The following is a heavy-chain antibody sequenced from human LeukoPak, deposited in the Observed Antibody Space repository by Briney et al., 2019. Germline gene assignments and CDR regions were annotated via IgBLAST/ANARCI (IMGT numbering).Heavy chain of an antibody. CDR1: GGSISSSSYY. Sequence: SGTLSLTCTVSGGSISSSSYYWGWIRQPPGKGLEWIGSIYYSGSTYYNPSLKSRVTISVDTSKNQFSLKLSSVTAADTAVYYCARHEGELLRPFDYWGQGTLVTVSS. CDR3: ARHEGELLRPFDY. J-gene: IGHJ4*02. CDR2: IYYSGST. V-gene: IGHV4-39*01. D-gene: IGHD1-26*01.